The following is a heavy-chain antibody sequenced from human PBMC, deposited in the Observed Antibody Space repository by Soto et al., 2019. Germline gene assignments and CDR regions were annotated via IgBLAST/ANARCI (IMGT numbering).Heavy chain of an antibody. CDR2: ISSSSSYI. V-gene: IGHV3-21*01. Sequence: PGGSLRLSCAASGFTFSSYSMNWVRQAPGKGLEWVSSISSSSSYIYYADSVKGRFTIYRDNAKNSLYLQMNSLRAEDTAVYYCASSQLRYFDWLLRGYFDYWGQGTLVTVSS. CDR3: ASSQLRYFDWLLRGYFDY. D-gene: IGHD3-9*01. CDR1: GFTFSSYS. J-gene: IGHJ4*02.